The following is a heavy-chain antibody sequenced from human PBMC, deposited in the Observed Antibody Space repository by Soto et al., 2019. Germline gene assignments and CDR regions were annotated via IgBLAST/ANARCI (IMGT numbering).Heavy chain of an antibody. V-gene: IGHV4-30-2*01. J-gene: IGHJ4*02. CDR1: GGSISSGGYS. D-gene: IGHD6-6*01. CDR2: IYHSGYT. CDR3: ARSSIAPRLFMYPFDY. Sequence: SETLSLTCAVSGGSISSGGYSWSWIRQPPGKGLEWFGYIYHSGYTYYNPSLKSRVTISVDRSKNRFSLKLSSVTAADTAVYYCARSSIAPRLFMYPFDYWGQGTLVTVSS.